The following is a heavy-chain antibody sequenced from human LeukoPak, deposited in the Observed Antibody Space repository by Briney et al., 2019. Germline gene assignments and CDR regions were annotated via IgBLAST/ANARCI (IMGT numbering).Heavy chain of an antibody. Sequence: AGGSLRLSCAASGFTFSSYGMHWVRQAPGKGLEWVAVIWYDGSNKYYADSVKGRFTISRDNSKNTLYLQMNSLRAEDTAVYYCAREGRDYDILTGRSFYGMDVWGQGTTVTVSS. CDR1: GFTFSSYG. V-gene: IGHV3-33*01. CDR2: IWYDGSNK. D-gene: IGHD3-9*01. J-gene: IGHJ6*02. CDR3: AREGRDYDILTGRSFYGMDV.